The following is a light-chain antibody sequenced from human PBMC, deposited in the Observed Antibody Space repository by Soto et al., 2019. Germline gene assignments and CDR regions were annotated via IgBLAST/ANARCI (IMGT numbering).Light chain of an antibody. V-gene: IGLV2-14*01. CDR3: CSYTSSNTRQIV. J-gene: IGLJ1*01. Sequence: QSVLTQPASVSGSPGQPITISCTGTSSDVGGYNYVSWYQQHPGKAPKFMIYDVSNRPSGVSNRFSGSKSGNTASLTISGLQAEDEADFYCCSYTSSNTRQIVFGTGTKVTV. CDR2: DVS. CDR1: SSDVGGYNY.